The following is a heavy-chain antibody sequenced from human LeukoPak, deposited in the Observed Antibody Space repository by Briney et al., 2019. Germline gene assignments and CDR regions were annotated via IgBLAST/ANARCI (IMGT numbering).Heavy chain of an antibody. Sequence: PSETLSLTCSVSGDSISSYFWAWIRQPPGKGLEWIGYVCYNGTTIYNPSLRNRVAISIDTSKNQFSLKLNSATAADTAVYYCATSGGFNSPRHYWGQGTLVTVSS. CDR1: GDSISSYF. J-gene: IGHJ4*02. D-gene: IGHD3-16*01. V-gene: IGHV4-59*01. CDR2: VCYNGTT. CDR3: ATSGGFNSPRHY.